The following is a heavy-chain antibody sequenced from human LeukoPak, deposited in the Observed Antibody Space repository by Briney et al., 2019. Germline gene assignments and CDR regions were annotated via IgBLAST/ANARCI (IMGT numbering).Heavy chain of an antibody. V-gene: IGHV3-53*01. CDR2: IYSGGTT. CDR3: ARKNWDHDY. CDR1: GFTFSSYA. D-gene: IGHD7-27*01. J-gene: IGHJ4*02. Sequence: GGSLRLSCAASGFTFSSYAMSWVRQAPGKGLEWVSVIYSGGTTYYADSVKGRFTISRDNSKNTLYLQMNSLRGEDTAVYYCARKNWDHDYWGQGTLVRVSS.